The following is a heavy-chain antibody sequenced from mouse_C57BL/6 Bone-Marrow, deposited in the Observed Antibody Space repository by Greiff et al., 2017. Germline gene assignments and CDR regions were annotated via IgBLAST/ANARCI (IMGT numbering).Heavy chain of an antibody. Sequence: VMLVESGPGLVQPSQSLSITCTVSGFSLTSYGVHWVRQSPGKGLEWLGVIWSGGSTDYNAAFISRLSISNDNSNSQVFFKMNSLQADDTAIYYCARKNWDDAMDYWGQGTSVTVSS. CDR2: IWSGGST. D-gene: IGHD4-1*01. J-gene: IGHJ4*01. V-gene: IGHV2-2*01. CDR1: GFSLTSYG. CDR3: ARKNWDDAMDY.